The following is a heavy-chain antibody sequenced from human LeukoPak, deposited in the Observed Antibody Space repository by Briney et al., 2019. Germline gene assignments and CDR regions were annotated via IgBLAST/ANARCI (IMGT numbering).Heavy chain of an antibody. J-gene: IGHJ4*02. CDR1: GFTFSSYA. CDR2: IKSKTDGGTT. Sequence: GGSLRLSCAASGFTFSSYAMSWVRQAPGKGLEWVGHIKSKTDGGTTDYAAPVKGRFIISRDDSKHTLYLQMNSLKTDDTAVYYCTKYDTSVNFDYWGQGTLVTVSS. V-gene: IGHV3-15*01. CDR3: TKYDTSVNFDY. D-gene: IGHD3-22*01.